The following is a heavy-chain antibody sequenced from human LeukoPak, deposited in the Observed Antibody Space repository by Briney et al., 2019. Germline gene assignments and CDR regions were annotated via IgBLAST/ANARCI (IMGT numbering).Heavy chain of an antibody. CDR1: GYTFTGYY. CDR3: ARVYDRWSGYSSGYYFDY. Sequence: ASVKVSCKASGYTFTGYYIHWVRQAPGQGLEWMGWINPNSGGTKYAQKFQGRVTMTRDTSISTAYMEMSRLRSDDTAVYYCARVYDRWSGYSSGYYFDYWGQGTLVTVSS. CDR2: INPNSGGT. J-gene: IGHJ4*02. D-gene: IGHD3-3*01. V-gene: IGHV1-2*02.